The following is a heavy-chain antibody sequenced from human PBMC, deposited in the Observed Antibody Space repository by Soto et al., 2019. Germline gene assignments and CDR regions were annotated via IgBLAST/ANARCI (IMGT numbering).Heavy chain of an antibody. V-gene: IGHV4-59*03. CDR2: IYYSGST. D-gene: IGHD1-26*01. J-gene: IGHJ4*02. CDR1: GGSINNYY. CDR3: AGRYGGNFDY. Sequence: QVQLQESGPGLVKPSETLSLTCTVSGGSINNYYWSWIRQHPGKGLEWIGYIYYSGSTNYNPSLKSRVTISVDTSKNQFSLKLSSVTAADTAVYYCAGRYGGNFDYWGQGTLVTVSS.